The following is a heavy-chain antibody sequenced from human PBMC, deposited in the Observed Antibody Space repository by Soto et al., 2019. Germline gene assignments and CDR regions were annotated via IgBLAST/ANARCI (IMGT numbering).Heavy chain of an antibody. CDR1: GYTFTGYY. CDR3: ARADYYGSSGYHLDY. CDR2: INPSGGST. J-gene: IGHJ4*02. V-gene: IGHV1-46*01. D-gene: IGHD3-22*01. Sequence: GASVKVSCKASGYTFTGYYMHWVRQAPGQGLEWMGIINPSGGSTSYAQKFQGRVTMTRDTSTSTVYMELSSLRSEDTAVHYCARADYYGSSGYHLDYWGQGTLVTVSS.